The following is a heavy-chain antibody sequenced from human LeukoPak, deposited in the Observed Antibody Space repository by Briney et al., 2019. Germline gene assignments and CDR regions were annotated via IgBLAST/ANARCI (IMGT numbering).Heavy chain of an antibody. CDR1: GGSFSGYY. CDR2: INHSGST. Sequence: PSATLSLTCAVYGGSFSGYYWSWIRQPPGKGLEWIGEINHSGSTNYNPSLKSRVTISVDTSKNQYSLKLSSVTAADTAVYYCARGPEDRYCSSTSCSDFGIWGQGTLVTVSS. D-gene: IGHD2-2*01. CDR3: ARGPEDRYCSSTSCSDFGI. J-gene: IGHJ4*02. V-gene: IGHV4-34*01.